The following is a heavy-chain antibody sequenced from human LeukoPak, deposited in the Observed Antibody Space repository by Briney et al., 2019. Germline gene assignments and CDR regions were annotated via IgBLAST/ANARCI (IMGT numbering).Heavy chain of an antibody. D-gene: IGHD2-15*01. J-gene: IGHJ6*03. V-gene: IGHV4-59*01. CDR3: ARVLRYCSGGNCYSGGLGYMDV. CDR2: IYYSGRT. CDR1: GGSISSFY. Sequence: SETLSLTCTVSGGSISSFYWNWIRLPPGKGLELIGYIYYSGRTNYNPSLKSRVTISVDTSKNQFSLKLSSVTAADTAVYYCARVLRYCSGGNCYSGGLGYMDVWGKGTTVTISS.